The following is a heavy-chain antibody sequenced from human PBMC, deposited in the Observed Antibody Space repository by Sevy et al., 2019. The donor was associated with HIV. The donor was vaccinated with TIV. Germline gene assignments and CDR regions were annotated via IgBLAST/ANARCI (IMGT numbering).Heavy chain of an antibody. J-gene: IGHJ4*02. V-gene: IGHV1-2*02. D-gene: IGHD3-9*01. Sequence: ASVKVSCKASGYTFTGYYIHWVRQAPGQGLEWMGWINPNSGGTNYAQKFQGRVTMTRDMSISTAYMELSRLRSDDTAVYYCARSFSFDWSPYYFDYWGQGTLVTVSS. CDR3: ARSFSFDWSPYYFDY. CDR1: GYTFTGYY. CDR2: INPNSGGT.